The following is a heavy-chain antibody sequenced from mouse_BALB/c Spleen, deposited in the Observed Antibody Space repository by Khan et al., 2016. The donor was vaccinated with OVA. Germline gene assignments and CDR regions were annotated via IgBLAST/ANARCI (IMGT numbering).Heavy chain of an antibody. CDR1: GYTFTSYW. D-gene: IGHD1-1*01. Sequence: QVQLQQSGAELVKAGASVKMSCKASGYTFTSYWMHWVKQRLGQGLEWFAETNPTNGRTYYNEKFKSKATLTVDKSSSTAYMLLIGPTFEDSAVYYGARIKKIVATYFDYWGQGTTLTVSS. CDR3: ARIKKIVATYFDY. CDR2: TNPTNGRT. J-gene: IGHJ2*01. V-gene: IGHV1S81*02.